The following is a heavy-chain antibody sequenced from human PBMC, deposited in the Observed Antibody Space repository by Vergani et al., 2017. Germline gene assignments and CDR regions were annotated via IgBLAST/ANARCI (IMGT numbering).Heavy chain of an antibody. CDR3: ARDLIVGATHFDY. Sequence: QVQLVQSGAEVKKPGASVKVSCKASGYTFTSYAMHWVRQAPGQRLEWMGWINAGNGNTKYSQKFQGRVTITRDTSASTAYMELSSLRSEDTAVYYFARDLIVGATHFDYWGQGTLVTVSS. CDR1: GYTFTSYA. D-gene: IGHD1-26*01. J-gene: IGHJ4*02. V-gene: IGHV1-3*01. CDR2: INAGNGNT.